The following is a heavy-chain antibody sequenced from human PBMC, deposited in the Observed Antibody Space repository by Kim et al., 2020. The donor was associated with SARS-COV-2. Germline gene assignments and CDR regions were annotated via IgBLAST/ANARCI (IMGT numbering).Heavy chain of an antibody. V-gene: IGHV3-23*01. J-gene: IGHJ1*01. CDR3: AADPGCGGDGHEYFLH. Sequence: GGSLRLSCAASGFRFSGYGMSWVRQAPGQGLEWVSTISGSGETTYYADSVKGRFTVSRDNSKDFLILQTNSLRVEDTAVYYCAADPGCGGDGHEYFLHWG. D-gene: IGHD2-21*02. CDR1: GFRFSGYG. CDR2: ISGSGETT.